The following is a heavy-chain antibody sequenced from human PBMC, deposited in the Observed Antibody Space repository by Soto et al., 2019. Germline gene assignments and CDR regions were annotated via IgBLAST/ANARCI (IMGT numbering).Heavy chain of an antibody. V-gene: IGHV1-69*13. CDR1: GCTFSSYA. J-gene: IGHJ6*02. D-gene: IGHD3-10*01. Sequence: GASVKVSCKASGCTFSSYAISWVRQAPGQGLEWMGGIIPIFGTANYAQKFQGRVTITADESTSTAYMELSSLRSEDTAVYYCARGGPEWFGDYYYYYGMDVWGQGTTVTVSS. CDR2: IIPIFGTA. CDR3: ARGGPEWFGDYYYYYGMDV.